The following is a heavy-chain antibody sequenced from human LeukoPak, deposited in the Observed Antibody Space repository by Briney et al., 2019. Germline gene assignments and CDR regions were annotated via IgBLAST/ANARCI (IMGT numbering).Heavy chain of an antibody. D-gene: IGHD4-17*01. J-gene: IGHJ4*02. CDR1: GFTFSSYA. CDR3: ARVAVTTGYFDY. CDR2: ISYDGSNK. Sequence: GGSLRLSCAASGFTFSSYAMHWVRQAPGKGLDWVAVISYDGSNKYYADSVKGRFTISRDNSKNTLYLQMNSLRAEETAVYYCARVAVTTGYFDYWGQGTLVTVSS. V-gene: IGHV3-30*04.